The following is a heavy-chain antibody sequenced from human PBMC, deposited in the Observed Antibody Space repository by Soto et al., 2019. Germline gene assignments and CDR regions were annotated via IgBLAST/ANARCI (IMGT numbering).Heavy chain of an antibody. CDR1: GFTFSSYA. J-gene: IGHJ4*02. CDR2: IIGSGGST. D-gene: IGHD3-3*01. V-gene: IGHV3-23*01. Sequence: GGSLRLSCAASGFTFSSYAMSWVGQAPGKGLEWVSAIIGSGGSTYYADSVKGRFTISRDNSKNTLYLQMNSLRAEDTAVYYCAKGTDYDFWSGPTEPHYFDYWGQGTLVTVSS. CDR3: AKGTDYDFWSGPTEPHYFDY.